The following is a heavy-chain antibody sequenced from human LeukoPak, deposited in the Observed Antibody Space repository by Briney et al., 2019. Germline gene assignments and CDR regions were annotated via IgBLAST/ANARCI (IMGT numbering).Heavy chain of an antibody. CDR1: GFIFSDYY. CDR2: ISNSGNTI. V-gene: IGHV3-11*01. CDR3: AREIGDSWGGVNSGY. J-gene: IGHJ4*02. D-gene: IGHD3-3*01. Sequence: PGRSLRLSCAVSGFIFSDYYMTWIRQAPGKGLEWIAYISNSGNTIYYTDSVRGRFTISRENAKNSLYLQMNSLRAEDTALYYCAREIGDSWGGVNSGYWGQGTLVTVSS.